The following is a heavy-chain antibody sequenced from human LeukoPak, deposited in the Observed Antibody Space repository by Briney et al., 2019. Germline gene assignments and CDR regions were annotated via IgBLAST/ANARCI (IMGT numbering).Heavy chain of an antibody. J-gene: IGHJ6*02. CDR3: ARGGMLRGVPDV. CDR1: GFIFSNYW. Sequence: PGGSLRLSCAASGFIFSNYWMNWVRQDPGKGLVWVSRINGDVTSRSYADSVKGRFTISRDNAKNTLYLQMNSLRHEDTAVYYCARGGMLRGVPDVWGQGTTVTVSS. V-gene: IGHV3-74*01. CDR2: INGDVTSR. D-gene: IGHD3-10*01.